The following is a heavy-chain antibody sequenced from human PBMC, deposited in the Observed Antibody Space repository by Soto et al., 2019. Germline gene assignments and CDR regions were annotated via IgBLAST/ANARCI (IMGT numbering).Heavy chain of an antibody. Sequence: SETLSLTCTVSGGSISSGGYYWSWIRQHPGKGLEWIGYIYYSGSTYYNPYLKSRVTISADTSKNQLYLKLSSVTAADTAVYYCASQTRRSRSYGFDYWGQGNLVTVSS. CDR3: ASQTRRSRSYGFDY. D-gene: IGHD6-6*01. CDR2: IYYSGST. J-gene: IGHJ4*02. CDR1: GGSISSGGYY. V-gene: IGHV4-31*03.